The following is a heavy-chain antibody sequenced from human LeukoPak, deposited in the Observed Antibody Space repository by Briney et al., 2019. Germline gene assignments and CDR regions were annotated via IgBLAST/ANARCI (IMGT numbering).Heavy chain of an antibody. Sequence: GGSLRLSCTASGFTFSNYWIHWVRQPPGKGLVWVSRINNEGGGTNYADSVKGRFTISRDNAKSTLYLQMNSLRAEDTAVYYCAKDLHYGSADYWGQGTLVTVSS. J-gene: IGHJ4*02. V-gene: IGHV3-74*01. CDR2: INNEGGGT. CDR1: GFTFSNYW. D-gene: IGHD3-10*01. CDR3: AKDLHYGSADY.